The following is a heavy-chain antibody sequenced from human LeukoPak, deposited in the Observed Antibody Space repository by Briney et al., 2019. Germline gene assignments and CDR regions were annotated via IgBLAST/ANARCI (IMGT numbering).Heavy chain of an antibody. CDR1: GFTFSTYG. V-gene: IGHV3-33*01. CDR3: ARVDGDSSGYYLLY. D-gene: IGHD3-22*01. Sequence: LGGSLRLSCAGSGFTFSTYGMHWVRQAPGKGLEWVAVIWYDGSKKYYGDSVKGRFTISRDNSRNTLYLQMNSLRVEDTAVYYCARVDGDSSGYYLLYWGQGTLVTVSS. CDR2: IWYDGSKK. J-gene: IGHJ4*02.